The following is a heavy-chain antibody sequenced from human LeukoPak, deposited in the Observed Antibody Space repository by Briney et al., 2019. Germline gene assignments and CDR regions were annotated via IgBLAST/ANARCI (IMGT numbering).Heavy chain of an antibody. D-gene: IGHD3-22*01. CDR1: GFAFGNFA. Sequence: GRSLRLSCAASGFAFGNFALHWVRQAPGKGLECVSGISWNSGNILYADSVRGRITVSRDNAKNALYMEMNSLRPEDTAVYYCAKAASHFDTSSPFDYWGQGTRVTVSS. J-gene: IGHJ4*02. V-gene: IGHV3-9*01. CDR3: AKAASHFDTSSPFDY. CDR2: ISWNSGNI.